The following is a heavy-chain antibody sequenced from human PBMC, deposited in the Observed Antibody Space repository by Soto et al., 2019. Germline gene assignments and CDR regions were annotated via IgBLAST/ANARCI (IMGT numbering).Heavy chain of an antibody. Sequence: GGSLRLSCAASGFTFSSFGMHWVRQAPGKGLEWVADIWYDGSNKYYADSVKGRFTISRDNSKNTLYLQMNSLRAEDTAVYYCARAARIAAESLNWFDPWGQGTLVTVSS. V-gene: IGHV3-33*01. CDR1: GFTFSSFG. J-gene: IGHJ5*02. D-gene: IGHD6-13*01. CDR3: ARAARIAAESLNWFDP. CDR2: IWYDGSNK.